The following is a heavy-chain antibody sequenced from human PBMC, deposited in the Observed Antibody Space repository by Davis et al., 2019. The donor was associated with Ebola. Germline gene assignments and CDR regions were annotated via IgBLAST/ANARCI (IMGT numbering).Heavy chain of an antibody. D-gene: IGHD2-8*01. J-gene: IGHJ3*02. CDR2: IYYSGST. CDR3: ARDIGGILYLDHRFDI. V-gene: IGHV4-31*03. Sequence: SETLSLTCTVSGGSISSGGYYWSWIRQHPGKGLEWIGYIYYSGSTYYNPSLKSRVTISVDTSKNQFSLKLSSVTAADTAVYYCARDIGGILYLDHRFDIWGQGTMVTVSS. CDR1: GGSISSGGYY.